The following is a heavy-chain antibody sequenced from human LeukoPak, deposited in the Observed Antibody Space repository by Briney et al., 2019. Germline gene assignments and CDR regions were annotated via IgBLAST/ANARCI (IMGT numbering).Heavy chain of an antibody. J-gene: IGHJ4*02. CDR3: ARDQGGLYDFWSGYEDNYFDY. D-gene: IGHD3-3*01. Sequence: PGGSLRLSCATSGFNFDRYTIHWVRQAPGKGLEWASLAGWAGGTTFYSDSVKGRFTISRDNAKNSLYLQMNSLRDEDTAVYYCARDQGGLYDFWSGYEDNYFDYWGQGTLVTVSS. V-gene: IGHV3-43*01. CDR1: GFNFDRYT. CDR2: AGWAGGTT.